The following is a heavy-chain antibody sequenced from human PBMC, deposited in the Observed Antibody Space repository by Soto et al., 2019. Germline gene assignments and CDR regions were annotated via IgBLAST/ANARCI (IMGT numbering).Heavy chain of an antibody. CDR1: GGSISSSSYY. V-gene: IGHV4-39*07. D-gene: IGHD5-18*01. J-gene: IGHJ4*02. Sequence: PSETLSLTCTVSGGSISSSSYYWGWIRQPPGKGLEWIGSIYYSGSTYYNPSLKSRVTISVDTSKNQFSLKLSSVTAADTAVYYCARADTPMDLPDYWGQGTLVTVSS. CDR3: ARADTPMDLPDY. CDR2: IYYSGST.